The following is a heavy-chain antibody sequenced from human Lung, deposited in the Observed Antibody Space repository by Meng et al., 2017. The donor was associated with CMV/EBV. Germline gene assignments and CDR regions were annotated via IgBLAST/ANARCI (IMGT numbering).Heavy chain of an antibody. CDR2: VNPISDDT. D-gene: IGHD6-19*01. CDR1: GYSFSGFY. J-gene: IGHJ4*01. V-gene: IGHV1-2*06. CDR3: AKSSDNGWSS. Sequence: VQLVQSGAEVKRPGASVTISCQASGYSFSGFYLNWARQAPGHGLEWLGRVNPISDDTHLAQKFEGRITVTRGATINTAFMELTRLRPDDTAVYYCAKSSDNGWSSWGPGTLVTVSS.